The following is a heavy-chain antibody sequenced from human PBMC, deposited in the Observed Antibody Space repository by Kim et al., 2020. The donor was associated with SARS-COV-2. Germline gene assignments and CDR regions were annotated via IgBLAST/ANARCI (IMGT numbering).Heavy chain of an antibody. V-gene: IGHV4-39*01. D-gene: IGHD2-15*01. J-gene: IGHJ6*02. Sequence: SETLSLTCTVSGGSISSSSYYWGWIRQPPGKGLEWIGRIYYSGSTYYNPSLKSRVTISVDTSKNQFSLKLSSVTAADTAVYYCARPNTRGYYYYGMDVWGQGTTVTVSS. CDR3: ARPNTRGYYYYGMDV. CDR2: IYYSGST. CDR1: GGSISSSSYY.